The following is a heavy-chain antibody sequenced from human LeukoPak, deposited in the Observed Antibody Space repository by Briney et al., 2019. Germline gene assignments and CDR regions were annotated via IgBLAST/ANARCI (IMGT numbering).Heavy chain of an antibody. Sequence: GGSLRLSCAASGFTFSSYDMHWVRQATGKGLEWVSAIGTAGDTYYPGSVKGRFTISRENAKNSLYLQMNSLRAGDTAVYYCASSAAGNVGPEYFQHWGQGTLVTVSS. CDR1: GFTFSSYD. CDR3: ASSAAGNVGPEYFQH. J-gene: IGHJ1*01. D-gene: IGHD6-13*01. V-gene: IGHV3-13*01. CDR2: IGTAGDT.